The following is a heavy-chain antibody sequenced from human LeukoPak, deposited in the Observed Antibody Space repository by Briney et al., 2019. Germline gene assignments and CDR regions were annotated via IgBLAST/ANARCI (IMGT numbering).Heavy chain of an antibody. CDR3: AAHSLRYFDWLLEGDY. CDR1: GGSISSGGYS. CDR2: IYHSGST. Sequence: PSETLSLTCAVSGGSISSGGYSWSWIRQPPGKGLEWIGYIYHSGSTCYNPSLKSRVTISVDRPKNQFSLKLSSVTAADTAVYYCAAHSLRYFDWLLEGDYWGQGTLVTASS. J-gene: IGHJ4*02. D-gene: IGHD3-9*01. V-gene: IGHV4-30-2*01.